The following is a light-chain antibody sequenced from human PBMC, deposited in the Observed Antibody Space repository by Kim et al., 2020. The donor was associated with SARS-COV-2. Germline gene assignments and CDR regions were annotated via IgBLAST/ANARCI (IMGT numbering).Light chain of an antibody. J-gene: IGKJ4*01. V-gene: IGKV1-8*01. CDR2: AAS. CDR3: QQYYSYPLT. CDR1: QGISSY. Sequence: AIQMTQSPSSFSASTGDRVTITCRASQGISSYLAWYQQKPGKAPKLLIYAASTLQSGVPSRFSGSGSGTDFTLTISCLQSEDFATYYCQQYYSYPLTFGGGTKVEI.